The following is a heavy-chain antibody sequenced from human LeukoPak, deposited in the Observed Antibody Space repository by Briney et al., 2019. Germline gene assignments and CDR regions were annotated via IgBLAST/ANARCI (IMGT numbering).Heavy chain of an antibody. D-gene: IGHD5-12*01. Sequence: GGSLRLSCAASGFTFSRYEMYWVRQAPGKGLEGVSYISRTGSTMYYADSVKGRFTISRDNAKNSLYLQMNSLRAEDTAVYYCATLTVASPFDYWGQGALVTVSS. CDR3: ATLTVASPFDY. V-gene: IGHV3-48*03. CDR1: GFTFSRYE. J-gene: IGHJ4*02. CDR2: ISRTGSTM.